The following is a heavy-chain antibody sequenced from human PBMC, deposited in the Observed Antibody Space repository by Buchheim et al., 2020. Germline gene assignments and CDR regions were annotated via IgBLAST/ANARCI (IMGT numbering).Heavy chain of an antibody. J-gene: IGHJ6*02. CDR3: ARERDYYYYGMDV. CDR1: GFTFSSYA. Sequence: QVQLVESGGGVVQPGRSLRLSCAASGFTFSSYAMHWVRQAPGKGLEWVAVISYDGSNKYYADSVKGRFTISRDNSKNTLYLQMNSLRAEDTAVYYCARERDYYYYGMDVWGQGTT. V-gene: IGHV3-30-3*01. CDR2: ISYDGSNK.